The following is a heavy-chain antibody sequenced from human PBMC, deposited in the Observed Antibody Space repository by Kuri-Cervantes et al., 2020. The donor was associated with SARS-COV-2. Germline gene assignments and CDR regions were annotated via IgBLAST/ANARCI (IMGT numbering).Heavy chain of an antibody. CDR1: GYTFTGYY. D-gene: IGHD2/OR15-2a*01. CDR2: INPKSGGT. CDR3: ARDGQPIHPCNSGVCYYYYYYMDV. Sequence: ASVKVSCKASGYTFTGYYMHWVRQAPGQGLEWLGWINPKSGGTNHAQEFQGRITMTRDTSISTVYMELTRLRSDDTAVYYCARDGQPIHPCNSGVCYYYYYYMDVWGKGTRSPSP. V-gene: IGHV1-2*02. J-gene: IGHJ6*03.